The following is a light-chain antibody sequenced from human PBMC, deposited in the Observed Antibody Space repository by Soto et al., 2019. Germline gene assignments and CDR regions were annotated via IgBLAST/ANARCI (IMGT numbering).Light chain of an antibody. CDR1: QSVRSNY. CDR2: GAS. CDR3: QHYGSSAYT. J-gene: IGKJ2*01. V-gene: IGKV3-20*01. Sequence: EFGLTQSPGTLSLSPGERATLSCRASQSVRSNYLAWYQQKPGQSPRLLIYGASNRATGIPDRFSGSGSGTDLTLTISRREPEDFAVFYCQHYGSSAYTFGQGTTLEIK.